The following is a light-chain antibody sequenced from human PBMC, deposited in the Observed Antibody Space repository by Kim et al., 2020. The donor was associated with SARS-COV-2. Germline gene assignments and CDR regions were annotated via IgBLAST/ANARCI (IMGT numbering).Light chain of an antibody. V-gene: IGKV3-20*01. J-gene: IGKJ1*01. CDR3: QQYDSSPRT. CDR2: DAA. CDR1: QSFSRGY. Sequence: EIVLTQSPGTLSLSPGERATLSCRASQSFSRGYLAWYQQKPGQSPRLLIYDAASRATGIPDRFSGSGSGTDFTLTISRLEPEDFAVYYCQQYDSSPRTFGQGTKVDIK.